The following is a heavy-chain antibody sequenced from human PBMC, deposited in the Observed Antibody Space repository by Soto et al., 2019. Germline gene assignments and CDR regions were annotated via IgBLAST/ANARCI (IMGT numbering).Heavy chain of an antibody. CDR1: GFTFSGYA. J-gene: IGHJ5*02. D-gene: IGHD2-2*01. CDR2: ISDDGSNK. V-gene: IGHV3-30-3*01. Sequence: QVQLVESGGGVVQPGRSLRLSCAASGFTFSGYAMHWVRQAPGKGLEWVAVISDDGSNKYYADSVKGRFTISRDNSKNTLYLQMNSLRAEDTAVYYCARTQPGGVVVPATNWFDPWGQGTLVTVSS. CDR3: ARTQPGGVVVPATNWFDP.